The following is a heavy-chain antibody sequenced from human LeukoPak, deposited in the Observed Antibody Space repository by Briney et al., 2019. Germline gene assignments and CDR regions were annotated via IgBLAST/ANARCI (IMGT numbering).Heavy chain of an antibody. J-gene: IGHJ4*02. D-gene: IGHD2-2*01. Sequence: SETLSLTCTVSGGSIGSSSYYWGWIRQPPGKGLEWIGSIYYSGSTYYNPSLKSRVTISVDTSKNQFSLKLSSVTAADTAVYYCARRNHIVVVPAAPWDYWGQGTLVTVSS. CDR2: IYYSGST. V-gene: IGHV4-39*01. CDR1: GGSIGSSSYY. CDR3: ARRNHIVVVPAAPWDY.